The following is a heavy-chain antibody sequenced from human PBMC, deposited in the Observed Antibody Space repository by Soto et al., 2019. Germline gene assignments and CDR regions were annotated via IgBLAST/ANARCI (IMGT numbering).Heavy chain of an antibody. CDR1: SGPISSSNW. J-gene: IGHJ4*02. V-gene: IGHV4-4*02. D-gene: IGHD2-2*02. Sequence: SETLSLTCAVSSGPISSSNWWSWVRQPPGKGLEWIGEIYRSGSTNYNPSLKSRVTISVDTSKNQFSLKLSSVTAADTAVYYCARLACSSTRCFTYFDYWGQGALVTVSS. CDR3: ARLACSSTRCFTYFDY. CDR2: IYRSGST.